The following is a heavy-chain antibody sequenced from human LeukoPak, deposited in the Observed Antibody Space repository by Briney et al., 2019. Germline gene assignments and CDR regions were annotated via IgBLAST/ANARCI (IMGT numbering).Heavy chain of an antibody. Sequence: GGSLRLSCAASGFTVSSNYISWVRQAPGKGLEWVSVIYSGGSTYYADSVKGRFTISRDNSKNTLYLQMNSLRAEETAVYYCVSSPVLRYFDWFRYYYGMDVWGQGTTVTVSS. CDR2: IYSGGST. D-gene: IGHD3-9*01. V-gene: IGHV3-66*01. CDR1: GFTVSSNY. J-gene: IGHJ6*02. CDR3: VSSPVLRYFDWFRYYYGMDV.